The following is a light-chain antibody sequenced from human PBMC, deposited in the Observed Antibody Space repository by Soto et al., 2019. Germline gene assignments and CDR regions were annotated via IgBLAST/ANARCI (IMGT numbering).Light chain of an antibody. CDR3: EHYGGSPSFT. V-gene: IGKV3-20*01. J-gene: IGKJ3*01. CDR2: GAS. CDR1: QSVSSSY. Sequence: EIVLTQSPATLSLSPGERATLSCRASQSVSSSYLGWYQQKPGQAPSLLIYGASGSATGSPDRFSGSGSGTDLHLTIRRLDPEDFAVYYCEHYGGSPSFTFGPGTKVDI.